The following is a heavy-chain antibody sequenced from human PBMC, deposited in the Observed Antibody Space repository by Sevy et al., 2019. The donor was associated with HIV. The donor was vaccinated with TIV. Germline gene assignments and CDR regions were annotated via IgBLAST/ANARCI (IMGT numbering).Heavy chain of an antibody. CDR1: GYTFTGYY. D-gene: IGHD2-15*01. Sequence: ASVKVSCKASGYTFTGYYMHWVRQAPGQGLEWMGRINPNSGGTNYAQKFQGRVTMTRDTSISTAYMELSRLRSDDTAVYYCAREAYCSGGSCHTLGYWGQRTLVTVSS. J-gene: IGHJ4*02. CDR2: INPNSGGT. V-gene: IGHV1-2*06. CDR3: AREAYCSGGSCHTLGY.